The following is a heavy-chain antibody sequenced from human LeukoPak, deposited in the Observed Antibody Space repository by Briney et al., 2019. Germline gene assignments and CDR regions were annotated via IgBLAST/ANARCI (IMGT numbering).Heavy chain of an antibody. CDR2: IYPGDSDT. CDR3: ARQYGRPYDY. CDR1: GYTFSSSW. Sequence: GESLKISXKGSGYTFSSSWIGWVRQMPGKGREWMGIIYPGDSDTRYSPSFQGQVTISADKSINTAYLQWSSLKATDTGMYFCARQYGRPYDYWGQGTLVTVSS. V-gene: IGHV5-51*01. J-gene: IGHJ4*02. D-gene: IGHD4-17*01.